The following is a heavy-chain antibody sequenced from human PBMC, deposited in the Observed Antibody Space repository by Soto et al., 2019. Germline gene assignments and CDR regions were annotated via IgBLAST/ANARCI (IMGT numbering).Heavy chain of an antibody. CDR3: ARVGLGYSSSSASY. J-gene: IGHJ4*02. Sequence: GGSLRLSCAASGFTFSSYWMSWVRQAPGKGLEWVANIKQDGSEKYYVDSVKGRFTISRDNAKNSLYLQMNSLRAEDTAVYYCARVGLGYSSSSASYWGQGTLVTVSS. V-gene: IGHV3-7*05. D-gene: IGHD6-6*01. CDR1: GFTFSSYW. CDR2: IKQDGSEK.